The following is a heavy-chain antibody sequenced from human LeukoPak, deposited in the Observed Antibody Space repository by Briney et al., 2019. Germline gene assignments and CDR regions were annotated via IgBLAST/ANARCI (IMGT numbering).Heavy chain of an antibody. V-gene: IGHV1-2*02. Sequence: ASVKVSCKASGYTFTGYYMHWVRQAPGQGLEWMGWIDPNSGGTNYAQKFQGRVTMTRDTSISTAYMELSRLRSDDTAVYYCARVCCYFDSGSNPNWFDPWGQGTLVTVAS. CDR2: IDPNSGGT. CDR1: GYTFTGYY. J-gene: IGHJ5*02. D-gene: IGHD3-10*01. CDR3: ARVCCYFDSGSNPNWFDP.